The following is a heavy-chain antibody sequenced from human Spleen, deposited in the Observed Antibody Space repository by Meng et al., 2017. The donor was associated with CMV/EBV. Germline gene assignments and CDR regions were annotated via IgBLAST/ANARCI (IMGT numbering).Heavy chain of an antibody. CDR1: GGSIRSSSFY. V-gene: IGHV4-39*01. J-gene: IGHJ4*02. CDR2: VSYSGYP. Sequence: GSLRLSCTVSGGSIRSSSFYWGWIRQPPGKGLEWIGTVSYSGYPYYNPSLKSRVSISADASKNLFSLNLSSVTAADTAVYYCARHHVEMASRVSDCWGQGTLVTASS. D-gene: IGHD5-24*01. CDR3: ARHHVEMASRVSDC.